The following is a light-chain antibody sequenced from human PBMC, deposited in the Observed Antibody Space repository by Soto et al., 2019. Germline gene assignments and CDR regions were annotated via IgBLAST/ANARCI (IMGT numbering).Light chain of an antibody. Sequence: AIQLTQSPSSLSASVGDRVTITCRASQGISSALAWYQQKPGKAPKLLIYDASSLESGVQSRFSGRGSGTDFTLTISSLQPEDFATYYCQQFNIYRSTFGQGTRLEIK. CDR2: DAS. CDR3: QQFNIYRST. V-gene: IGKV1-13*02. J-gene: IGKJ5*01. CDR1: QGISSA.